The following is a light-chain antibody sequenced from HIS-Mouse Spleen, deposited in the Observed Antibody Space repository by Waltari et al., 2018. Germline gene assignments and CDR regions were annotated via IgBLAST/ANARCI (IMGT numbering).Light chain of an antibody. V-gene: IGLV2-23*01. CDR1: RSAVGSFNL. CDR2: ERS. J-gene: IGLJ3*02. CDR3: CSYAVSSTWV. Sequence: SALTQPASVSGSPGQSIPIPCTGTRSAVGSFNLVSWYQQHPGNAPKLMIYERSKRPSGVSNRFSGSKSGNTASLTISGLQAEDEADYYCCSYAVSSTWVFGGGTKLTVL.